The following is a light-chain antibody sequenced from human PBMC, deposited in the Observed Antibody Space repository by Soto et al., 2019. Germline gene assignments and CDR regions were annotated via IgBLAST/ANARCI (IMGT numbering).Light chain of an antibody. Sequence: QSVLTQPASVSGSPGQSITISCTGTSSDVGSYNVVSWYQQHPGKAPKLMIYEGSKRPSGISNRFSGSKSGNTASLTISGLQAEDEADYHCCSYAGSSLVVFGGGTKVTVL. CDR2: EGS. CDR1: SSDVGSYNV. J-gene: IGLJ2*01. CDR3: CSYAGSSLVV. V-gene: IGLV2-23*01.